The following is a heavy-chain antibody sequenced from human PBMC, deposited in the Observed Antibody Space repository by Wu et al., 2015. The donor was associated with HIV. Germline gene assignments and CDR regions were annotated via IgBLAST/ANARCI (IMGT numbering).Heavy chain of an antibody. D-gene: IGHD1/OR15-1a*01. CDR2: INPSGGSV. V-gene: IGHV1-46*01. CDR1: GYTFTSYY. Sequence: QVQLVQSGAEVKKPGASVKVSCKASGYTFTSYYMHWVRQAPGQGLEWMGVINPSGGSVSYAQRFQGRVTMTRDTSTSTVYMELSSLSSDDTAVYYCASRVSRMGNMEAFDLWGQGTTLIVSS. CDR3: ASRVSRMGNMEAFDL. J-gene: IGHJ3*01.